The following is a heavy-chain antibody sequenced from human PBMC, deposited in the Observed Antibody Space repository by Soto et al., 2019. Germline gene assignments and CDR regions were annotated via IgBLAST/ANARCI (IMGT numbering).Heavy chain of an antibody. V-gene: IGHV1-69*13. CDR1: GGTFSSYA. J-gene: IGHJ4*02. CDR3: ARDYNGVQYHYFDY. CDR2: IIPIFGTA. Sequence: GASVKVSCKASGGTFSSYAISWVRQAPGQGLEWMGGIIPIFGTANYAQKFQGRVTITADESTSTAYMELSSLRSEDTAVYYCARDYNGVQYHYFDYWGQGTLLTVSS. D-gene: IGHD2-8*01.